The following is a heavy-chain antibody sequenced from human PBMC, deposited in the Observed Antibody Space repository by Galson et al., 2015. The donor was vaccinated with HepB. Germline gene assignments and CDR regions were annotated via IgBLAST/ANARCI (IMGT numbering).Heavy chain of an antibody. V-gene: IGHV1-18*01. CDR1: RYTFTRFG. D-gene: IGHD5-24*01. Sequence: SVKVSCKAYRYTFTRFGINWVRQAPGQGLEWMGWINPYNGNIKYAQKVQGRVTLTTDTSTSTAYMEPRSLRSDDTAMYYCARGGMATIGGPTFDYWGQGTLVTVSS. CDR2: INPYNGNI. CDR3: ARGGMATIGGPTFDY. J-gene: IGHJ4*02.